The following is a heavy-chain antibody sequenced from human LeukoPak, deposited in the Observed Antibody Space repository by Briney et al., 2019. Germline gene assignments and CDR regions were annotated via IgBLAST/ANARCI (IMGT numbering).Heavy chain of an antibody. CDR2: INWNGGST. J-gene: IGHJ5*02. CDR1: GFTFDDYG. CDR3: ARDPVPYYYDSSGYYP. Sequence: GGSLRLSCAASGFTFDDYGMSWVRQAPGKGLEWVSGINWNGGSTGYADSVKGRFTISRDNAKNSLYLQMNSLRAEDTAVYYCARDPVPYYYDSSGYYPWGQGTLVTVSS. V-gene: IGHV3-20*04. D-gene: IGHD3-22*01.